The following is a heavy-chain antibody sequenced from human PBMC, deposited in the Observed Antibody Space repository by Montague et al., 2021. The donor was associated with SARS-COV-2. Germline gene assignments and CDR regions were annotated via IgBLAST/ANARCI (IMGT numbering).Heavy chain of an antibody. CDR2: IGEDGSET. V-gene: IGHV3-7*01. CDR1: GFPFSRFW. CDR3: VSWGSGSP. Sequence: SRSLSLSASGFPFSRFWMSWIRQTAGKGLEWVANIGEDGSETYYVDSVRGRFTISRDNAVKSLYLQMNSLRPEDTAVYYCVSWGSGSPWGQGTLVTVSS. D-gene: IGHD3-10*01. J-gene: IGHJ5*02.